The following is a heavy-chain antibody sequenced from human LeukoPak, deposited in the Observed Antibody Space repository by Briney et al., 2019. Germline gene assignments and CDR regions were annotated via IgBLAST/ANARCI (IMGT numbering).Heavy chain of an antibody. Sequence: GGSLRLSCAASEFIFSSYGMHWVRQAPGKGLEWVASLWYDGTYKYHADSVKGRFTISRDNSQSTLYLQMNRLRAEDTAVYYCARARNNYDSSGYSALDYWGQGTLVTVSS. CDR3: ARARNNYDSSGYSALDY. CDR1: EFIFSSYG. V-gene: IGHV3-33*01. D-gene: IGHD3-22*01. CDR2: LWYDGTYK. J-gene: IGHJ4*02.